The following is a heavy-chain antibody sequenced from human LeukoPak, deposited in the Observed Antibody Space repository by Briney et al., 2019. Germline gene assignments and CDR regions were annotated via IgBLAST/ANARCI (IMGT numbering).Heavy chain of an antibody. J-gene: IGHJ5*02. Sequence: GGSLRLSCAASGFTVSSNYMSWVRQAPGKGLEWVSVIYSGGSTYYADSVKGRFTISRDNSKNTLYLQMNSLRAEDTAVYYCAKGDSGYDPPYNWFDPWGQGTLVTVSS. CDR2: IYSGGST. CDR1: GFTVSSNY. V-gene: IGHV3-53*01. CDR3: AKGDSGYDPPYNWFDP. D-gene: IGHD5-12*01.